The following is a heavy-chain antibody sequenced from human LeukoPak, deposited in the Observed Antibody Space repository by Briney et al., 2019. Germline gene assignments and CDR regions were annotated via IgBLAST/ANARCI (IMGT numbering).Heavy chain of an antibody. D-gene: IGHD1-26*01. CDR2: ISAYSGNT. CDR3: ARGSGSSFDY. Sequence: ASVKVSCKASGYTLSNFGISWVRQAPAQGLEWMGWISAYSGNTRSAQKFQGRVTMTTDTSTNTAYMELTSLRSDDTAVFFCARGSGSSFDYWGQGTLVTVSS. J-gene: IGHJ4*02. V-gene: IGHV1-18*01. CDR1: GYTLSNFG.